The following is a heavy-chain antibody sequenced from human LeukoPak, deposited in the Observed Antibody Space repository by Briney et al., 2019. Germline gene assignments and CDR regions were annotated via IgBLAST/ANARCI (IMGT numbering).Heavy chain of an antibody. CDR3: TRELAGTTVED. J-gene: IGHJ4*02. CDR1: GYSISSCAM. V-gene: IGHV4-38-2*02. CDR2: VCHSGTT. Sequence: GSLFLSCAASGYSISSCAMCGCLQAPPGGLLECTGSVCHSGTTYHNPSLKSRVTMSVDTSKNQFSLTMTTVTAEDTALYYCTRELAGTTVEDWGQGTLVTVSS. D-gene: IGHD1-1*01.